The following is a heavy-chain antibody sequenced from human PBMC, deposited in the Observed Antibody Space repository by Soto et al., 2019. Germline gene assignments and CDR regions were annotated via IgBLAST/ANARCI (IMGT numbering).Heavy chain of an antibody. D-gene: IGHD2-2*01. V-gene: IGHV4-39*01. CDR1: GGSISSSSYY. CDR3: ARRGVFPLGYCSSTSCPYSFDY. J-gene: IGHJ4*02. CDR2: IYYSGST. Sequence: SETLSLTCTVSGGSISSSSYYWGWIRQPPGKGLEWIGSIYYSGSTYYNPSLKSRVTISVDTSKNQFSLKLSSVTAADTAVYYCARRGVFPLGYCSSTSCPYSFDYWGQGTLVTVSS.